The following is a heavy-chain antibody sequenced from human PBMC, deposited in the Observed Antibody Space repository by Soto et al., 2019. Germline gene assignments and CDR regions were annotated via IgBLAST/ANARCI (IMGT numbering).Heavy chain of an antibody. V-gene: IGHV4-59*01. CDR3: ARTFVDTAMVGLYYYGMDV. CDR2: IYYSGST. J-gene: IGHJ6*02. CDR1: GGSISSYY. Sequence: QVQLQESGPGLVKPSETLSLTCTVSGGSISSYYWSWIRQPPGKGLEWIGYIYYSGSTNYNPSLKSRVTISVDTSKNQFSLKLSSVTAADTAVYYCARTFVDTAMVGLYYYGMDVWGQGTTVTVSS. D-gene: IGHD5-18*01.